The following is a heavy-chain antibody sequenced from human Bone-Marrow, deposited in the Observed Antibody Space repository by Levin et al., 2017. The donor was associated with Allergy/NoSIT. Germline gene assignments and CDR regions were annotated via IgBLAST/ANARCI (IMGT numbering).Heavy chain of an antibody. V-gene: IGHV3-23*01. Sequence: SGGSLRLSCAASGFTFSNYAVSWVRQAPGKGLEWLSAISGSGGSTYYADSVKGRFTISRDNSMNTLYLHMSSLRVDDTAVYYCAKDRVAVAGNVNWFDPWGQGTLVTVSS. CDR2: ISGSGGST. D-gene: IGHD6-19*01. J-gene: IGHJ5*02. CDR1: GFTFSNYA. CDR3: AKDRVAVAGNVNWFDP.